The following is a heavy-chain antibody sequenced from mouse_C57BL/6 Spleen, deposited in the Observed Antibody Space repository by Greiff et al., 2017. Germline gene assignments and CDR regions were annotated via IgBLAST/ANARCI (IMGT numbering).Heavy chain of an antibody. V-gene: IGHV1-54*01. Sequence: QVQLQQSGAELVRPGTSVTVSCKASGYAFTNYLIEWVKQRPGQGLEWIGVINPGSGGTNYNEKFKGKATLTADKSSSTAYMQLSSLTSEDSAVYFCARGGYDYDDAMDYWGQGTSVTVSS. CDR1: GYAFTNYL. CDR3: ARGGYDYDDAMDY. CDR2: INPGSGGT. D-gene: IGHD2-4*01. J-gene: IGHJ4*01.